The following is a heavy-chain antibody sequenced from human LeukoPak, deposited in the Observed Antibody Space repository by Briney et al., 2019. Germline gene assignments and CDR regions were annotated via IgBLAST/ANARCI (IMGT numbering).Heavy chain of an antibody. J-gene: IGHJ4*02. CDR1: GGSFSGYY. Sequence: PSETLSPTCAVYGGSFSGYYWSWIRQPPGKGLEWIGEINHSGSTNYNPSLKSRVTISVDTSKNQFSLKLSSVTAADTAVYYCARWGRYYYDSSGYLYYFDYWGQGTLVTVSS. D-gene: IGHD3-22*01. V-gene: IGHV4-34*01. CDR3: ARWGRYYYDSSGYLYYFDY. CDR2: INHSGST.